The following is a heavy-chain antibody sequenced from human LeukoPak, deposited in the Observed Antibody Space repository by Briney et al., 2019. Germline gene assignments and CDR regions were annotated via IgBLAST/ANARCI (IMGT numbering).Heavy chain of an antibody. V-gene: IGHV4-59*08. CDR1: GGSITSHY. CDR2: IYYSANT. D-gene: IGHD1-26*01. Sequence: SETLSLTCTVSGGSITSHYWNWIRQSPEKGLEWIGYIYYSANTNYNPSLKSRVTMSVDPSKNQFSLNLSSVTAADTAVYYCARRPYEATWFWFDHWGQGTLVTVSS. J-gene: IGHJ5*02. CDR3: ARRPYEATWFWFDH.